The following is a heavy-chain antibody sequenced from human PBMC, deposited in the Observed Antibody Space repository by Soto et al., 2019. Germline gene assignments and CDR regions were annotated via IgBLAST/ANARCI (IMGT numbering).Heavy chain of an antibody. CDR3: ARGPVDHYDSSGYYQGGFDY. CDR1: GYTFTSYY. D-gene: IGHD3-22*01. V-gene: IGHV1-46*01. Sequence: GASVKVSCKASGYTFTSYYMHCVRQAPGQGLEWLGIINPSGGSTSYAQKFQGRVTMTRDTSTSTVYMELSSLRSEDTAVYYCARGPVDHYDSSGYYQGGFDYWGRGTLVTVSS. CDR2: INPSGGST. J-gene: IGHJ4*02.